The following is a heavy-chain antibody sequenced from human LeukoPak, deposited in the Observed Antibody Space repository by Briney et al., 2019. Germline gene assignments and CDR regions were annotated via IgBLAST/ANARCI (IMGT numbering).Heavy chain of an antibody. J-gene: IGHJ4*02. CDR1: GFTFSSYS. CDR3: ASGGRTYYYDSSAPDY. D-gene: IGHD3-22*01. CDR2: ISSSSSYI. V-gene: IGHV3-21*01. Sequence: GGSLRLSCAASGFTFSSYSMNWVHQAPGKGLEWVSSISSSSSYIYYADSVKGRFTISRDNAKNSLYLQMNSLRAEDTAVYYCASGGRTYYYDSSAPDYWGQGTLVTVSS.